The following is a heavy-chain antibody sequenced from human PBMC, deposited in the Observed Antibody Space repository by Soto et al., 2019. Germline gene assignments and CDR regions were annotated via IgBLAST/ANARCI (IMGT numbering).Heavy chain of an antibody. CDR3: ARGIATGQLDP. J-gene: IGHJ5*02. CDR2: INPDNGNT. V-gene: IGHV1-3*01. D-gene: IGHD2-15*01. CDR1: GYTFTSYA. Sequence: ASLKFSCKASGYTFTSYAMNWVLQAPGQRLEWMGWINPDNGNTKSSQKFQDRVIITRDTSASTAYMDLSSLRSEDTAVYYCARGIATGQLDPWGQGTLVTVSS.